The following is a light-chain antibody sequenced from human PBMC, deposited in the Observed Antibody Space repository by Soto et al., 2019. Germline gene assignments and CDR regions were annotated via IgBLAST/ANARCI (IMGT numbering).Light chain of an antibody. J-gene: IGLJ7*01. CDR3: CSYEGSSTSYAV. CDR1: SSDVGSYNL. Sequence: QSALTQPASVSGSPGQSITISCTGTSSDVGSYNLVSWYQQHPGKAPKLMIYEGSKRPSGVSNRFSGSKSGNTASLTISGLQAEDEADYYCCSYEGSSTSYAVFGGGTKLTVL. V-gene: IGLV2-23*01. CDR2: EGS.